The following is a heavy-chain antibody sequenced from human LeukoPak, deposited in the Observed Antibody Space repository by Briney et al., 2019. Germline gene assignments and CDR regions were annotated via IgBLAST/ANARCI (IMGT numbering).Heavy chain of an antibody. CDR3: ARGGRLLNYDFWKAKAWYFAL. V-gene: IGHV1-8*01. D-gene: IGHD3-3*01. J-gene: IGHJ2*01. CDR1: GYTFTSYD. Sequence: ASVKVSCKASGYTFTSYDINWVRQATGQGLEWMGWMNPNSGNTGYAQKFQGRVTTTRNTSISTAYMELSSLRSEDTAVYYCARGGRLLNYDFWKAKAWYFALWGRGTLVTVSS. CDR2: MNPNSGNT.